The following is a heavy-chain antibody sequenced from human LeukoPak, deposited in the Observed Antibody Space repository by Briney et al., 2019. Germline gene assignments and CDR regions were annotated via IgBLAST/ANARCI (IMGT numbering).Heavy chain of an antibody. J-gene: IGHJ4*02. CDR3: ARHRGDGYNRPYYFDY. Sequence: SETLSLTCTVSGGSISSSSYYWGWIRQPPGKGLEWIGSIYYSGSTYYNPSLKSRVTISVDTSKNQFSLKLSSVTAADTAVYYCARHRGDGYNRPYYFDYWGQGTLVTVSS. D-gene: IGHD5-24*01. CDR1: GGSISSSSYY. CDR2: IYYSGST. V-gene: IGHV4-39*07.